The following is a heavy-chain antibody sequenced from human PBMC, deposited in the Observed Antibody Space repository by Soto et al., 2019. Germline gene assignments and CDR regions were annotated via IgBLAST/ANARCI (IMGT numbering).Heavy chain of an antibody. V-gene: IGHV3-53*01. CDR2: LHSGGDS. D-gene: IGHD2-2*01. Sequence: GGSLRLSCAASGFTVSDNSMSWVRQGPGKGLEWISVLHSGGDSYYADSVQGRFSTSRDKSQNMVFLQMNSLRAEDSALYYCAKAHCSSTSCYPTYYNYGLDVWRQGTTVTVSS. CDR1: GFTVSDNS. CDR3: AKAHCSSTSCYPTYYNYGLDV. J-gene: IGHJ6*02.